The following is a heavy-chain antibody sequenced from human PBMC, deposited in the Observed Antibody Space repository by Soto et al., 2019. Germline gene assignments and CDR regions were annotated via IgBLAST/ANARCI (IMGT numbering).Heavy chain of an antibody. J-gene: IGHJ4*02. CDR3: ARVGAAAAGYFDY. Sequence: QVQLVESGRGVVQPGRSLRLSCAASGFTFSSYGMHWVRQAPGKGLEWVAVIWYDGSNKYYADSVKGRFTISRDNSKNTLYLQMNSLRAEDTAVYYCARVGAAAAGYFDYWGQGTLVTVSS. CDR1: GFTFSSYG. V-gene: IGHV3-33*01. CDR2: IWYDGSNK. D-gene: IGHD6-13*01.